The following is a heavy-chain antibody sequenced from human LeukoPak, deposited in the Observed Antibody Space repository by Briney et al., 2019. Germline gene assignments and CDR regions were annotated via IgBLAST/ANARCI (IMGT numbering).Heavy chain of an antibody. CDR1: GFTVSNNY. CDR2: IYSGGST. Sequence: GGSLRLSCAASGFTVSNNYMSWVRQAPGKGLEWVSIIYSGGSTYYADSVKGRFTISRDNSKNTLYLQMNNLRAEDTAVYYCAREREDAFDIWGQGTMVTVSS. D-gene: IGHD1-26*01. CDR3: AREREDAFDI. V-gene: IGHV3-53*01. J-gene: IGHJ3*02.